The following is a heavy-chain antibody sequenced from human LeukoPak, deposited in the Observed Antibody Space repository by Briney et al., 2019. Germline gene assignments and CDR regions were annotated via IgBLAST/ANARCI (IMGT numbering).Heavy chain of an antibody. J-gene: IGHJ4*02. CDR1: GGSISSSSYY. D-gene: IGHD3-22*01. CDR3: ASGYYYDSSGYYTQFDY. V-gene: IGHV4-39*07. Sequence: SETLSLTCTVSGGSISSSSYYWGWIRQPPGKGLEWIGSIYYSGSTYYNPSLKSRVTISVDTSKNQFSLKLSSVTAAGTAVYYCASGYYYDSSGYYTQFDYWGQGTLVTVSS. CDR2: IYYSGST.